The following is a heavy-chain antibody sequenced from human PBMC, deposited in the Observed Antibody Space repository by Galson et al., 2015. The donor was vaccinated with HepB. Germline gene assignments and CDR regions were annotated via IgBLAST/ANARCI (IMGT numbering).Heavy chain of an antibody. V-gene: IGHV3-23*01. D-gene: IGHD6-19*01. J-gene: IGHJ3*02. CDR3: ASAQWLRAFDI. CDR2: ITSSGGNT. CDR1: GFTFTRYA. Sequence: SLRLSCAASGFTFTRYAMTWVRQAPGKGLEWVSSITSSGGNTYYTDSVKGRFTISRDNSKNTLYLQMNSLRAEDTAVYYCASAQWLRAFDIWGQGTMVTVSS.